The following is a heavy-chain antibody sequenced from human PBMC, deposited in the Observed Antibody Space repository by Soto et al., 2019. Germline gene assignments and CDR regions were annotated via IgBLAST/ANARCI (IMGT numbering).Heavy chain of an antibody. D-gene: IGHD3-22*01. J-gene: IGHJ4*02. CDR2: ISYDGSNK. CDR1: GFTFSGYA. Sequence: QVQLVESGGGVVQPGRSLRLSCAASGFTFSGYAMHWVRQAPGRGLEWVAVISYDGSNKYYADSVKGRLTISRDNSKNTVYLQLNGLRAEDTAVYYCARDHYPDSSGGYFDYWGQGTLVTVSS. CDR3: ARDHYPDSSGGYFDY. V-gene: IGHV3-30-3*01.